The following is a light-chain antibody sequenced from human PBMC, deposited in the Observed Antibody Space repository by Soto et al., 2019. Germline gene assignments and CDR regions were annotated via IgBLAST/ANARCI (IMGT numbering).Light chain of an antibody. Sequence: DIQMTQSPSSLSASVGDRVTITCQASHDISNYLNWYQQKPRKDPKLLINDASHLETGVPSSFSGSGPGTDITFTISSLQPEDIATYYCQQYDDRPPLTFGGGTKVEIK. CDR3: QQYDDRPPLT. CDR2: DAS. V-gene: IGKV1-33*01. CDR1: HDISNY. J-gene: IGKJ4*01.